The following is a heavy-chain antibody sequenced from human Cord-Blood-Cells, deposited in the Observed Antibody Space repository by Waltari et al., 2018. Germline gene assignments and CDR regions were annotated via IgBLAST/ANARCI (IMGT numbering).Heavy chain of an antibody. V-gene: IGHV4-4*02. Sequence: QVQLQESGPGLVKPSGTLSLTCAVSGGSISRSNWWSWVRQPPGKGLEWIGEIYHSGSTNYNPSLKSRVTISVDKSKNQFSLKLSSVTAADTAVYYCARVIGGYCSSTSCYAFDIWGQGTMVTVSS. CDR2: IYHSGST. CDR1: GGSISRSNW. D-gene: IGHD2-2*01. J-gene: IGHJ3*02. CDR3: ARVIGGYCSSTSCYAFDI.